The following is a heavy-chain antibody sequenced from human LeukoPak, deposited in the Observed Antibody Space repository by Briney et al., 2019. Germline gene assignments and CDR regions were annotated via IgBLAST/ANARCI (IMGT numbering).Heavy chain of an antibody. V-gene: IGHV1-69*13. CDR2: TIPILGTA. CDR3: ARDRRGYCSSTSCYVSYMDV. CDR1: GGTFSSYA. D-gene: IGHD2-2*01. Sequence: ASVKVSCKASGGTFSSYAISWVRQAPGQGLEWMGGTIPILGTANYAQKFQGRVTITADESTSTAYMELSSLRSEDTAVYYCARDRRGYCSSTSCYVSYMDVWGKGTTVTVSS. J-gene: IGHJ6*03.